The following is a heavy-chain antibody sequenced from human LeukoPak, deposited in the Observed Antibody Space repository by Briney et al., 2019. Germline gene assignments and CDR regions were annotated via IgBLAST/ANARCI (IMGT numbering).Heavy chain of an antibody. V-gene: IGHV3-74*01. CDR3: ARGFWTGVEY. Sequence: SLRXXXXASGXXXSTYWXHWVRQAPGEGLVWVSRIKSDGSDTSYADSVKGRFTISRDNAKNTLYLQMNSLRAEDTAVYYCARGFWTGVEYWGQGALVTVSS. CDR1: GXXXSTYW. J-gene: IGHJ4*02. D-gene: IGHD3/OR15-3a*01. CDR2: IKSDGSDT.